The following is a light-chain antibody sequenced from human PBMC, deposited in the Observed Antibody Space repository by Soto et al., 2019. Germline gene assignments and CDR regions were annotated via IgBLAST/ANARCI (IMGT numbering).Light chain of an antibody. V-gene: IGKV3-15*01. CDR1: QTIVNN. J-gene: IGKJ1*01. CDR2: GVS. Sequence: EIVMTQSPATLSVSPGERATLSCRASQTIVNNLAWYQQKPGQAPRRLMYGVSTRATRLPARSSGSGSGTEFTLTISSLQSEDFAVYYCQQYNNWPPATFGQGTKVEIK. CDR3: QQYNNWPPAT.